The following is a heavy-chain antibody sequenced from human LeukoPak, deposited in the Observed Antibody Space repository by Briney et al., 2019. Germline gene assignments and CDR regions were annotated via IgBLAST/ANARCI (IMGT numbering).Heavy chain of an antibody. J-gene: IGHJ4*02. CDR1: GGSFSGYY. Sequence: SETLSLTCAVYGGSFSGYYWSWIRQPPGKGLEWIGEINHSGSTNYNPSLKSRVTISVDTSKNQFSLKLSSVTAADTAVYYCARGYGRYYYFDYWGQGTLVTVSS. V-gene: IGHV4-34*01. D-gene: IGHD3-10*01. CDR3: ARGYGRYYYFDY. CDR2: INHSGST.